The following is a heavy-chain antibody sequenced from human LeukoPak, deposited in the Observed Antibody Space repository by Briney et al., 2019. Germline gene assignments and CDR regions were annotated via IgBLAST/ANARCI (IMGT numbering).Heavy chain of an antibody. D-gene: IGHD6-19*01. J-gene: IGHJ5*02. CDR1: GGSISSYY. V-gene: IGHV4-59*08. CDR2: IYYSGST. Sequence: SETLSLTCTVSGGSISSYYWSWIRQPPGKGLEWIGYIYYSGSTNYNPSLKSRVTISVDTSKNQFSLKLSSVTAADTAVYYCARHPDPLNYSSGWYGNWFDPWGQGTLVTVSS. CDR3: ARHPDPLNYSSGWYGNWFDP.